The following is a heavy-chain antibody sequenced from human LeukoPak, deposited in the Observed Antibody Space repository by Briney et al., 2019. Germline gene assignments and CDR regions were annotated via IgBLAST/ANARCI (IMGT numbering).Heavy chain of an antibody. CDR3: ARVGIAAAGTGYYYYMDV. CDR1: GYSISSGYY. CDR2: IYHGGST. V-gene: IGHV4-38-2*02. J-gene: IGHJ6*03. D-gene: IGHD6-13*01. Sequence: SETLSLTCTVSGYSISSGYYWGWIRPSPGKGLEWIGNIYHGGSTYYNPSLKSRVTISVDTSKNQFSLKLSSVTAADTAVYYCARVGIAAAGTGYYYYMDVWGKGTTVTVSS.